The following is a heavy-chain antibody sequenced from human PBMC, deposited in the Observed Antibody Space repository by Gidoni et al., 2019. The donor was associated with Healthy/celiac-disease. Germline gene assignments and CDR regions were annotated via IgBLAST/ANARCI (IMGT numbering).Heavy chain of an antibody. CDR3: ARDIGDYAHWYFDL. J-gene: IGHJ2*01. V-gene: IGHV4-31*03. CDR1: GGSIRSGGYY. Sequence: QVQLQESGPGLVKPSQTLSLTCTVSGGSIRSGGYYWSWIRQHPGKGLEWIGYIYYSGSTYYNPSLKSRVTISVDTSKNQFSLKLSSVTAADTAVYYCARDIGDYAHWYFDLWGRGTLVTVSS. D-gene: IGHD4-17*01. CDR2: IYYSGST.